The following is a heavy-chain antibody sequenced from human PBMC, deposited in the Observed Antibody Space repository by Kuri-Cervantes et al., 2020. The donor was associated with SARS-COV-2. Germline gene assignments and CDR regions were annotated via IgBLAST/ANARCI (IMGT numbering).Heavy chain of an antibody. CDR3: ARSGGSGPSRHPLPPIALDY. CDR2: ISSSGSTI. Sequence: GESLKISCAASGFTLSSYEMNWVRQAPGKGLEWVSYISSSGSTIYCADSVKGRFTISRDNAKNSLYLQMNSLRAEDTAVYYCARSGGSGPSRHPLPPIALDYWGQGTLVTVSS. J-gene: IGHJ4*02. V-gene: IGHV3-48*03. D-gene: IGHD2-15*01. CDR1: GFTLSSYE.